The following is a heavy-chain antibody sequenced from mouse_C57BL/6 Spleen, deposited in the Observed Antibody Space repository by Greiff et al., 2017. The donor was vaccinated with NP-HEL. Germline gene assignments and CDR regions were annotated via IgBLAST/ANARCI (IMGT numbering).Heavy chain of an antibody. CDR3: ARTPYYYGSSYFDV. CDR2: IYPGDGDT. J-gene: IGHJ1*03. CDR1: GYAFSSYW. Sequence: VQLQQSGAELVKPGASVKISCKASGYAFSSYWMNWVKQRPGKGLEWIGQIYPGDGDTNYNGKFKGKATLTADKSSSTAYMQLSSLTSEDSAVYFCARTPYYYGSSYFDVWGTGTTVTVSS. V-gene: IGHV1-80*01. D-gene: IGHD1-1*01.